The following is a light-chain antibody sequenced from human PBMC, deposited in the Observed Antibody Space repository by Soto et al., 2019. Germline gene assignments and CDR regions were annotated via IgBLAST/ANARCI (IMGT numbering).Light chain of an antibody. CDR3: QQRSNWPPLT. Sequence: EIVVTQSPATLPLSPGERATLACRASQRVSSYLAWYQQKPGQAPRLLIYDASNRATGIPARFSGRGSGTDFTLTISSLEPEDVAVYYCQQRSNWPPLTFGGGTKVEIK. CDR1: QRVSSY. CDR2: DAS. J-gene: IGKJ4*01. V-gene: IGKV3-11*01.